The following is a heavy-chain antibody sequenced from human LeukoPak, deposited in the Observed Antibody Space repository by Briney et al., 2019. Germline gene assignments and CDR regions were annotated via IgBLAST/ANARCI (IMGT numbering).Heavy chain of an antibody. V-gene: IGHV3-30*03. CDR2: ITSDGSNQ. CDR3: ALDYYDVNGYSRGWDY. D-gene: IGHD3-22*01. J-gene: IGHJ4*02. CDR1: GFPFRILD. Sequence: PGRSLGLSCAASGFPFRILDMHWIRQASGKGLELVAVITSDGSNQFYAEFVKGRFTVSRDNSKKTLYLKMNSLRADDMAVYYCALDYYDVNGYSRGWDYWGQGTLVAVPS.